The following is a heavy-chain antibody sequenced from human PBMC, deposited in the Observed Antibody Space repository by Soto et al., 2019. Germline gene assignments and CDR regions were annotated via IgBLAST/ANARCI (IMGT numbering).Heavy chain of an antibody. D-gene: IGHD6-13*01. V-gene: IGHV4-34*01. CDR1: GGSFSGYY. Sequence: QVQLQQWGAGLLKPSETLSLTCAVYGGSFSGYYWSWIRQPPGKGLEWIGEINHSGSTNYNPSLKRRVTISVDTSKNQFSLKLSSVTAADTAVYYCARGSWFNYYFDYWGQGTLVTVSS. CDR2: INHSGST. J-gene: IGHJ4*02. CDR3: ARGSWFNYYFDY.